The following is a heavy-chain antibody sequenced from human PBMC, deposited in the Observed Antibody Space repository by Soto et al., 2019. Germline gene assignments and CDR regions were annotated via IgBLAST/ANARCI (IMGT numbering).Heavy chain of an antibody. D-gene: IGHD6-6*01. CDR2: IIPLLGIA. CDR3: ARESISSSRSDYYYYYQDV. Sequence: QVQLVQSGAEVKKPGSSVKVSCQASGGTFSSYTISWLRQAPGQGLEWLGRIIPLLGIANYAQKFQGRVTITAAKSTSTADMELSSLRSEDTAVYYCARESISSSRSDYYYYYQDVWGKGTTVTVSS. V-gene: IGHV1-69*08. J-gene: IGHJ6*03. CDR1: GGTFSSYT.